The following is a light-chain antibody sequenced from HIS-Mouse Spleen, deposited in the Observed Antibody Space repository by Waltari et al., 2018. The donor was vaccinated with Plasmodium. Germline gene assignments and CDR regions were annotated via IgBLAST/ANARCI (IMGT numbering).Light chain of an antibody. CDR2: KDS. Sequence: SYELPQPPSVSVSPGQTARITCSGDAFPKQYAYWSQQKPGQAPVLVIYKDSERPSGIPERFSGSSSGTTVTLTISGVQAEDEADYYCQSADSSGTPNWVFGGGTKLTVL. CDR1: AFPKQY. CDR3: QSADSSGTPNWV. V-gene: IGLV3-25*03. J-gene: IGLJ3*02.